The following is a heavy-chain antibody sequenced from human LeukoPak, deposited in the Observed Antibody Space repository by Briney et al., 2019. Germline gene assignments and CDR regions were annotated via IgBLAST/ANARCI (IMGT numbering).Heavy chain of an antibody. CDR2: TGTAGDT. Sequence: GGSLRLSCAASGFTFSTYDLHWVRQTTGKGLEWVSATGTAGDTWYSDSVKGRFTISRDNSKNTLYLQMNSLRAEDTAVYYCARDLTSSWGPYGMDVWGQGTTVTVSS. D-gene: IGHD6-13*01. CDR3: ARDLTSSWGPYGMDV. J-gene: IGHJ6*02. CDR1: GFTFSTYD. V-gene: IGHV3-13*01.